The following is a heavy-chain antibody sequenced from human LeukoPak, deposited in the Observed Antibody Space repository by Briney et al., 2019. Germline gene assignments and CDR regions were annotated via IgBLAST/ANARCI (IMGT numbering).Heavy chain of an antibody. CDR2: IYYSGST. CDR1: GGSISSGDYY. Sequence: SQTLSLTCTVSGGSISSGDYYWSWIRQPPGKGLEWIGYIYYSGSTYYNPSLKSRVTISVDTSKNRFSLKLSSVTAADTAVYYCXRRFVGATDYXXMXVWGKGTTXTXXS. V-gene: IGHV4-30-4*08. CDR3: XRRFVGATDYXXMXV. D-gene: IGHD1-26*01. J-gene: IGHJ6*03.